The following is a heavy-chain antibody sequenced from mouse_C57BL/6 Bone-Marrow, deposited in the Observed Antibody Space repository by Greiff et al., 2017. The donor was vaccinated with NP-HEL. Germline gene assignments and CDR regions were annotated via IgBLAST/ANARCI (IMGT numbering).Heavy chain of an antibody. CDR3: ARRGQLGRGFDY. V-gene: IGHV1-55*01. J-gene: IGHJ2*01. Sequence: QVQLKQPGAELVKPGASVKMSCKASGYTFTSYWITWVKQRPGQGLEWIGDIYPGSGSTNYNEKFKSKATLTVDTSSSTAYMQLSSLTSEDSAVYYCARRGQLGRGFDYWGQGTTLTVSS. D-gene: IGHD4-1*02. CDR1: GYTFTSYW. CDR2: IYPGSGST.